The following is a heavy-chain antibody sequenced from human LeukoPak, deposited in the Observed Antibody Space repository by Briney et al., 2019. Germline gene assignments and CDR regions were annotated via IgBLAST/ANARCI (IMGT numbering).Heavy chain of an antibody. CDR2: IYSGGST. D-gene: IGHD5-24*01. J-gene: IGHJ3*02. CDR3: ARDRRLQFAGSFDI. Sequence: PGGSLRLSCAASGFTVSSNYMSWVRQAPGKGLEWVSVIYSGGSTYYADSVKGRFTISRDNSKNTLYLQMNSLRAEDTAVYYCARDRRLQFAGSFDIWGQGTMVTVSS. V-gene: IGHV3-53*01. CDR1: GFTVSSNY.